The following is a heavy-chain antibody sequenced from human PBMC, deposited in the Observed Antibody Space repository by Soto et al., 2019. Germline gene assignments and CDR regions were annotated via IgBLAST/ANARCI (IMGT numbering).Heavy chain of an antibody. D-gene: IGHD1-26*01. CDR1: GYSFTSLD. J-gene: IGHJ4*02. CDR3: ARGVSAGVDY. V-gene: IGHV1-8*01. Sequence: QVPLVQSGAEVREPGASVKVSCKASGYSFTSLDINWVRQTAGQGLEWMGWMEPSTGRTGYAQKFQGRVTMTRDTSINTACMELTTLTSDDTAFYYCARGVSAGVDYWGQGTLVTVSS. CDR2: MEPSTGRT.